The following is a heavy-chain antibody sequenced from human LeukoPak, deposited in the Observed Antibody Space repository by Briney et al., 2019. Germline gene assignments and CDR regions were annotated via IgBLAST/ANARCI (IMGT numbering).Heavy chain of an antibody. CDR2: IYYSGST. D-gene: IGHD6-13*01. CDR1: GGSVSSGDYY. J-gene: IGHJ4*02. V-gene: IGHV4-30-4*08. Sequence: PSETLSLTCTVSGGSVSSGDYYWSWIRQPPGKGLEWIGYIYYSGSTYYNPSLKSRVTISVDTSKNQFSLKLSSVTAADTAVYYCARGDSSWSSGYWGQGTLVTVSS. CDR3: ARGDSSWSSGY.